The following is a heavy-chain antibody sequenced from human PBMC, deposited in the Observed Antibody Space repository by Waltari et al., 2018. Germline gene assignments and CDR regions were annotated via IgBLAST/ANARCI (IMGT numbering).Heavy chain of an antibody. V-gene: IGHV4-4*07. J-gene: IGHJ2*01. CDR1: GGSISSYY. Sequence: QVQLQESGPGLVKPSETLSLTCTVSGGSISSYYWSWIRQPAGKGLEWIGRIYTSGRTNSIPSLKSRVTMSVDTSKNQFSLKLSSVTAADTAVYYCARGKSSGPEHWYFDLWGRGTLVTVSS. D-gene: IGHD3-10*01. CDR3: ARGKSSGPEHWYFDL. CDR2: IYTSGRT.